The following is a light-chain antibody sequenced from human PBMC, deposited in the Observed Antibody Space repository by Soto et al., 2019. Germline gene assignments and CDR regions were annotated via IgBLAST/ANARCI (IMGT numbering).Light chain of an antibody. V-gene: IGKV1-5*01. J-gene: IGKJ1*01. CDR1: QSINRR. CDR3: QLGTT. Sequence: DIQMTQSPSTLSASVGDRFTITCRASQSINRRLAWYQQKPGKAPNLLIYGASSLQSGVPSRFSGSGSGTDFTLTISSLHPEDFASYYCQLGTTFGQGTKVDIK. CDR2: GAS.